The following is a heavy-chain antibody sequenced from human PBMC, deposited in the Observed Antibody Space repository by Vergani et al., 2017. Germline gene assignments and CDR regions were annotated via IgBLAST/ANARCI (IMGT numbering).Heavy chain of an antibody. D-gene: IGHD3-3*01. V-gene: IGHV4-59*01. CDR2: IYYSGST. J-gene: IGHJ6*03. CDR1: GGSISSYY. CDR3: ARGRDFWSALENYMDV. Sequence: QVQLQESGPGLVKPSETLSLTCTVSGGSISSYYWSWIRQPPGKGLEWIGYIYYSGSTNYNPSLKSRVTISVDTSKNQFSLKLSSVTAADTAVYYCARGRDFWSALENYMDVWGEGTTVTVSS.